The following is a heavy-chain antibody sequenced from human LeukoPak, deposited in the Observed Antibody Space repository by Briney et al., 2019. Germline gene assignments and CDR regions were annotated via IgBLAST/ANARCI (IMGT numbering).Heavy chain of an antibody. Sequence: GGSLRLSCAASGFTFSSYAMHWVRQAPGKGLEWVAVISYDGSNKYYADSVKGRFTISRDNSKNTLYLQMNSLRAEDTAVYYCAKEGRLGCSYITHYMDVWGKGTTVTVSS. D-gene: IGHD5-18*01. CDR3: AKEGRLGCSYITHYMDV. V-gene: IGHV3-30*04. J-gene: IGHJ6*03. CDR1: GFTFSSYA. CDR2: ISYDGSNK.